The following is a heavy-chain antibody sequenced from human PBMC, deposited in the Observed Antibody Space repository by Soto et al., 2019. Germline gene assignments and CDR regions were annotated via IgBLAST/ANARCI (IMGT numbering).Heavy chain of an antibody. CDR2: ISGSGGST. J-gene: IGHJ4*02. V-gene: IGHV3-23*01. D-gene: IGHD2-8*01. Sequence: PGGSLRLSCAASGFTFSSYAMSWVRQAPGKGLEWVSAISGSGGSTYYADSVKGRFTISRDNSKNTLYLQMNSLKTEDSAVYYCTRAESPNIAYFLDYWGQGTLVTVSS. CDR3: TRAESPNIAYFLDY. CDR1: GFTFSSYA.